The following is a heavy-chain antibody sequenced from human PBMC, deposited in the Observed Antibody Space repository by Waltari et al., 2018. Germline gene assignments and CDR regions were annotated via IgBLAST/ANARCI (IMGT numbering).Heavy chain of an antibody. CDR2: IYYSGST. V-gene: IGHV4-59*11. J-gene: IGHJ4*02. CDR3: AKDLWGRQLVLDY. CDR1: GGSISSHY. D-gene: IGHD6-13*01. Sequence: QVQLQESGPGLVKPSETLSLTCTVSGGSISSHYWSWIRQPPGKGLEWIGYIYYSGSTNYNPSLKSRVTISVDTSKNQFSLKLSSVTAADTAVYYCAKDLWGRQLVLDYWGQGTLVTVSS.